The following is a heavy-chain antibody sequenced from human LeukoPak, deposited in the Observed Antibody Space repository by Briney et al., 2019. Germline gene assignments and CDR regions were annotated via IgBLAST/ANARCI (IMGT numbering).Heavy chain of an antibody. Sequence: PGGSLRLSCAASGFTFSSYWMSWVRQAPGKGLEWAANIKHDGSDTNYVDSVKGRFTISRDNAKHSLYLQMNSLRAEDTAMYYCARRIAATGMKYFDYWGQGTPVTVSS. CDR1: GFTFSSYW. V-gene: IGHV3-7*05. J-gene: IGHJ4*02. D-gene: IGHD6-13*01. CDR3: ARRIAATGMKYFDY. CDR2: IKHDGSDT.